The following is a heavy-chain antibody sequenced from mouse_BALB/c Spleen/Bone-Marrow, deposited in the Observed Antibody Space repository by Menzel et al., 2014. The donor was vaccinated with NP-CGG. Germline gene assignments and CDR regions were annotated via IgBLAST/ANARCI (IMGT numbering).Heavy chain of an antibody. D-gene: IGHD2-1*01. Sequence: EVMLVESGGGLVQPGGSRKLSCAASVFTFSSFGMHWVRQAPEKGLEWVAYISSGSSTIYYADTVKGRFTISRDNPKNTLFLQMTSLRSEDTAMYYCARGGNFAWFAYWGQGTLVTVSA. J-gene: IGHJ3*01. CDR1: VFTFSSFG. V-gene: IGHV5-17*02. CDR2: ISSGSSTI. CDR3: ARGGNFAWFAY.